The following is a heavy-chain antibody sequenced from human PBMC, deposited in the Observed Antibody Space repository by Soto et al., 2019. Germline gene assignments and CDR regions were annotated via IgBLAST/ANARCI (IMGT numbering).Heavy chain of an antibody. CDR1: GGPFRGYY. CDR3: ATCYDAKTFPFDL. J-gene: IGHJ4*02. D-gene: IGHD5-12*01. Sequence: SETLSLTCAVYGGPFRGYYWSWVRQSPEKVLEWIGYIYYSVFTNYNPSLNIRVTLSINTPKNQFSLELRFVTVADTAVYYCATCYDAKTFPFDLWGQGTLVTVSS. V-gene: IGHV4-59*01. CDR2: IYYSVFT.